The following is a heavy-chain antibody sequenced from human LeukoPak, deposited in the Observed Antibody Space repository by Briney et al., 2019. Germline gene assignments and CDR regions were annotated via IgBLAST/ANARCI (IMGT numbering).Heavy chain of an antibody. CDR1: GGSISSYY. D-gene: IGHD2-15*01. CDR3: ARRSIAPSGAAYYFDS. Sequence: SETLSLTCTVSGGSISSYYWSWIRHPPGKGLEWIGYIYYSGSTNYNPSLKSRVTISVDTSKNQFSLQLDSVTPEDKAVYYCARRSIAPSGAAYYFDSWGQGTLVTVSS. J-gene: IGHJ4*02. V-gene: IGHV4-59*12. CDR2: IYYSGST.